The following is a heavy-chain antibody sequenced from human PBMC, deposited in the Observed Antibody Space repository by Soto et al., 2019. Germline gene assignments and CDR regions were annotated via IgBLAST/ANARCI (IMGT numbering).Heavy chain of an antibody. CDR1: GGSISSYY. Sequence: PSETLSLTCTVSGGSISSYYWSWIRQPPGKGLEWIGYIYYSGSTNYNPSLKSRVTISVDTSKNQFSLKLSSVTAADTAAYYCARGGTAGIFGVVIPYYYYGMDVWGQGTTVTVSS. D-gene: IGHD3-3*01. V-gene: IGHV4-59*01. J-gene: IGHJ6*02. CDR3: ARGGTAGIFGVVIPYYYYGMDV. CDR2: IYYSGST.